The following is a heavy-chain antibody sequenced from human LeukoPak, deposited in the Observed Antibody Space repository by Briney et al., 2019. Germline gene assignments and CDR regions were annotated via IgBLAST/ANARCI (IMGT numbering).Heavy chain of an antibody. D-gene: IGHD3-22*01. CDR3: ARGLVQYYYDRGGFDY. CDR2: INPNSGNT. J-gene: IGHJ4*02. CDR1: GYTFTGYY. V-gene: IGHV1-8*02. Sequence: ASVKVSCKASGYTFTGYYMHWVRQAPGQGLEWMGWINPNSGNTGYAQKFQGRVTMTRNTSISTAYMELSSLRSEDTAVYYCARGLVQYYYDRGGFDYWGQGTLVTVSS.